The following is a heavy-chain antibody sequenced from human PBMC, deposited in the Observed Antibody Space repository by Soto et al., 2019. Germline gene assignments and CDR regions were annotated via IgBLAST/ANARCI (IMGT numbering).Heavy chain of an antibody. J-gene: IGHJ4*02. CDR1: GFTFSSYS. D-gene: IGHD6-13*01. V-gene: IGHV3-21*01. Sequence: GGSLRLSCAASGFTFSSYSMNWVRQAPGKGLEWVSSISSSSSYIYYADSVKGRFTISRDNAKNSLYLQMNSLRAEDTAVYYCARGYSSSWYQPNYFDYWGEGTIVTVYS. CDR2: ISSSSSYI. CDR3: ARGYSSSWYQPNYFDY.